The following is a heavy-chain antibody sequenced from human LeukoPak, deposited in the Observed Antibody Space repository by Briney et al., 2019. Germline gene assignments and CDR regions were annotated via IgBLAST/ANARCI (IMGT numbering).Heavy chain of an antibody. CDR3: ARLTYYYDSSGDKRGHYFDY. CDR2: IYYSGST. Sequence: SETLSLTCTVSGGSISSYYWSWIRQPPGKGLEWIGYIYYSGSTNYNPSLKSRVTISVDTSKNQFSLKLSSVTAADTAVYYCARLTYYYDSSGDKRGHYFDYWGQGTLVTVSS. CDR1: GGSISSYY. V-gene: IGHV4-59*08. D-gene: IGHD3-22*01. J-gene: IGHJ4*02.